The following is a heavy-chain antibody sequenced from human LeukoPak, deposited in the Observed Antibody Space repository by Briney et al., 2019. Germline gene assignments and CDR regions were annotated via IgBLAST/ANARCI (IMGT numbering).Heavy chain of an antibody. D-gene: IGHD5-18*01. J-gene: IGHJ4*02. CDR2: ISCPGGST. CDR3: AKDLEAAIYYFDC. CDR1: GFTLSSQA. Sequence: GESLRLSCAASGFTLSSQAIHWVRQPPGEGRDWVSTISCPGGSTYHADAVNGRFTIARDNSRNTVYLQMNGLRAEDTALYFCAKDLEAAIYYFDCWGRGTLATV. V-gene: IGHV3-23*01.